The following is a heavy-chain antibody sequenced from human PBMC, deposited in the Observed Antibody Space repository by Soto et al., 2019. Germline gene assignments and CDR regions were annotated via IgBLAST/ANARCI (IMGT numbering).Heavy chain of an antibody. J-gene: IGHJ5*01. CDR2: VSVDPGNT. V-gene: IGHV3-23*01. CDR1: GLTLSAYP. CDR3: AKDGSRGIHRDNW. Sequence: GGSLRLSCAVSGLTLSAYPMSWVRQAPGKGLQWVASVSVDPGNTYYADSVKGRFTISRDNSKNTVYLQMNSLKTEDTAFYYCAKDGSRGIHRDNW.